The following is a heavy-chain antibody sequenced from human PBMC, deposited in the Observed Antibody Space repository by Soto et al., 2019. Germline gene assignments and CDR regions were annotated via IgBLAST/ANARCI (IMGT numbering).Heavy chain of an antibody. Sequence: TSETLSLTCTVSGGSISSGGYYWSWIRQHPGKGLEWIGYIYYSGSTYYNPSLKSRVTISVDTSKNQFSLKLSSVTAADTAVYYCARDRIDPYYYDSSGLIDYWGQGTLVTVSS. CDR1: GGSISSGGYY. CDR2: IYYSGST. J-gene: IGHJ4*02. V-gene: IGHV4-31*03. CDR3: ARDRIDPYYYDSSGLIDY. D-gene: IGHD3-22*01.